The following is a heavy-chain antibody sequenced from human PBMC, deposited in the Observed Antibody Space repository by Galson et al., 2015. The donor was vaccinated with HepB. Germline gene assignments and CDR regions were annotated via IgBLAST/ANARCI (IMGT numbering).Heavy chain of an antibody. V-gene: IGHV3-30*18. CDR2: ISYDGSNK. J-gene: IGHJ3*02. Sequence: SLRLSCAASGFTFSSYGMHWVRQAPGKGLEWVAVISYDGSNKYYADSVKGRFTISRDNSKNALYLQMNSLRAEDTAVYYCAKDYYGSSGYPPREDALDIWGQGTMVTVSS. CDR3: AKDYYGSSGYPPREDALDI. D-gene: IGHD3-22*01. CDR1: GFTFSSYG.